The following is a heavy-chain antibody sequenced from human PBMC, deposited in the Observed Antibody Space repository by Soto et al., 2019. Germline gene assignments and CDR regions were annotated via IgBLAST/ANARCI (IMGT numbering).Heavy chain of an antibody. CDR2: MNPNNGNT. CDR1: GYTFTSYD. V-gene: IGHV1-8*01. D-gene: IGHD5-18*01. J-gene: IGHJ4*02. CDR3: ARESSYGLVY. Sequence: QVQLVQSGAEVKKPGASVKVSCKASGYTFTSYDINWVRQATGQGLEWMGWMNPNNGNTAYAQTFQGRVTMTRNTSISTAYMELSSLSSGDTAVYYCARESSYGLVYWGQGTLVTVSS.